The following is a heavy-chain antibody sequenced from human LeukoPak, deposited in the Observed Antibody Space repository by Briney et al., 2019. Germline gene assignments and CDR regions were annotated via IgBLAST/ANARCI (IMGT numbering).Heavy chain of an antibody. J-gene: IGHJ4*02. CDR2: IYHSGST. CDR3: ARQGYCSSTSCYTDFWWYFDY. Sequence: KPSETLSLTCAVSGYSISSGYYWGWIRQPPGKGLEWIGSIYHSGSTYYNPSLKSRVTISVDTSKNQFSLKLSSVTAADTAVYYCARQGYCSSTSCYTDFWWYFDYWGQGTLVTVSS. D-gene: IGHD2-2*02. V-gene: IGHV4-38-2*01. CDR1: GYSISSGYY.